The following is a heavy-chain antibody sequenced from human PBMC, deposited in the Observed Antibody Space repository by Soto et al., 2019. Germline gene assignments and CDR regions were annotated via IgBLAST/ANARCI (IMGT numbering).Heavy chain of an antibody. CDR1: GGSISSGGYY. V-gene: IGHV4-31*03. CDR3: AGYRYSSSSRYYYGMDV. D-gene: IGHD6-6*01. J-gene: IGHJ6*02. CDR2: IYYSGST. Sequence: SETLSLTCTVSGGSISSGGYYWSWIRQHPGKGMEWIGYIYYSGSTYYNPSLKSRVTISVDTSKNQFSLKLSSVTAADTAVYYCAGYRYSSSSRYYYGMDVWGQGTTVTVSS.